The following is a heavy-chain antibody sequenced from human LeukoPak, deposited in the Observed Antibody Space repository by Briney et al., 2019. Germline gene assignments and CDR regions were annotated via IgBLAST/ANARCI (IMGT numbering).Heavy chain of an antibody. J-gene: IGHJ4*02. CDR1: GFTFRSYD. CDR2: ISESGVRT. D-gene: IGHD1-26*01. V-gene: IGHV3-23*01. Sequence: GGSLRLPCAASGFTFRSYDMNWVRQAPGKGLEWVSGISESGVRTNYADSVKGRFTISRDNSKNTLYLQMSSLRAEDTAVYYCAKVKVGATIDYWGQGTLVTVSS. CDR3: AKVKVGATIDY.